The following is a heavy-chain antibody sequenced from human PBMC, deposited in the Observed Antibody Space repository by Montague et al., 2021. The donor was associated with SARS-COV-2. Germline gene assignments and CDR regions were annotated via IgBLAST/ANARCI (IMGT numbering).Heavy chain of an antibody. Sequence: SLRLSCAASGFTFSSYGMHWVRQAPGKGLEWVAIISYDGSNKYYADSVKGRFTISRDNSKNTLYLQMNSLRAEDTAVYYCAKSMGVWGSYRYTSFDYWGQGTLVTVPS. D-gene: IGHD3-16*02. J-gene: IGHJ4*02. CDR2: ISYDGSNK. CDR1: GFTFSSYG. V-gene: IGHV3-30*18. CDR3: AKSMGVWGSYRYTSFDY.